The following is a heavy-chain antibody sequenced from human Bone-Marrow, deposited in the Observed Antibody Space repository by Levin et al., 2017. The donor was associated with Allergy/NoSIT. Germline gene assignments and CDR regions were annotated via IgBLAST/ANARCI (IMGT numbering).Heavy chain of an antibody. CDR2: INPSGGST. D-gene: IGHD3-9*01. CDR1: GYTFTSYY. J-gene: IGHJ3*02. Sequence: GASVKVSCKASGYTFTSYYMHWVRQAPGQGLEWMGIINPSGGSTSYAQKFQGRVTMTRDTSTSTVYMELSSLRSEDTAVYYCARDMLNSYDILTGYYTPSAFDIWGQGTMVTVSS. CDR3: ARDMLNSYDILTGYYTPSAFDI. V-gene: IGHV1-46*01.